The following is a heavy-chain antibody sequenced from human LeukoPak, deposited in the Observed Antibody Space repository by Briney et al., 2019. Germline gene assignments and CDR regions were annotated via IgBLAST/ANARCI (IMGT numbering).Heavy chain of an antibody. Sequence: GGSLRLSCAASGFTFSSYAMSWVRQAPGKGLEWVSAISGSGGSTYYADSAKGRFTISRDNSKNTLYLQMNSLRAEDTAVYYCAKLGTEWLFLLDYWGQGTLVTVSS. J-gene: IGHJ4*02. CDR2: ISGSGGST. D-gene: IGHD3-22*01. V-gene: IGHV3-23*01. CDR3: AKLGTEWLFLLDY. CDR1: GFTFSSYA.